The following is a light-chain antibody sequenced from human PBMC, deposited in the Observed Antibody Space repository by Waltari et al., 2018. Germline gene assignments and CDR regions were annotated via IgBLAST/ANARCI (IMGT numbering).Light chain of an antibody. Sequence: QSALTQPPSASGSPGQSVTISCTGTSRAVGGFNYVPWYQQPPGKAPKLMIYEVSKRPSGVPDRFSGSKSGNTASLTVSGLQAEDEADYYCTSYASSNSVVFGGGTKLTVL. CDR2: EVS. CDR3: TSYASSNSVV. CDR1: SRAVGGFNY. V-gene: IGLV2-8*01. J-gene: IGLJ2*01.